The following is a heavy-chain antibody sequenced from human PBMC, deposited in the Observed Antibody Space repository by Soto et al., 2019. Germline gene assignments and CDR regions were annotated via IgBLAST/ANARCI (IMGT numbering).Heavy chain of an antibody. D-gene: IGHD6-19*01. Sequence: QVQLVQSGAEEKKPGASVKVSCKASGYTFTSYAMHWVRQAPGQRLEWMGWINDGNGNTKYSQKFQGRVTITRDTSATTAYRELSSLRSEDTAGYYCARSPGIAVADSWGQGTLFTVPS. J-gene: IGHJ4*02. CDR2: INDGNGNT. CDR3: ARSPGIAVADS. CDR1: GYTFTSYA. V-gene: IGHV1-3*05.